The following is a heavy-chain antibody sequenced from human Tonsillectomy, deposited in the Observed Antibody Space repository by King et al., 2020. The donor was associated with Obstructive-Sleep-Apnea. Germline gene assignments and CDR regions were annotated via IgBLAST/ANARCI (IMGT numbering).Heavy chain of an antibody. V-gene: IGHV3-49*03. CDR1: GFNFGGYG. J-gene: IGHJ4*02. Sequence: VQLVESGGGLVQPGRSLRLSCTASGFNFGGYGTSWFRQAPGKGLEWVSFIRSNTSGGTTEYAASVKGRFTISRDDSKRIAYLQMNSLTTEDTAVYYCTRDPDGRYYFDYWGQGTLVTVSS. CDR2: IRSNTSGGTT. CDR3: TRDPDGRYYFDY. D-gene: IGHD1-26*01.